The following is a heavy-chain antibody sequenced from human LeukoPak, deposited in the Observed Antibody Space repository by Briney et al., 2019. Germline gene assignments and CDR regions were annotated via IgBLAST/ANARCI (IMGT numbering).Heavy chain of an antibody. CDR2: IYSGGST. V-gene: IGHV3-53*01. J-gene: IGHJ3*02. Sequence: GGSLRLSCAASGFTVSSNYMSWVRQAPGKGLEWVSVIYSGGSTYYADSVKGRFTISRDNSKNTLYLQMNSLRAEDTAVYYCAKDIRYSYGPLRDAFDIWGQGTMVTVSS. CDR1: GFTVSSNY. CDR3: AKDIRYSYGPLRDAFDI. D-gene: IGHD5-18*01.